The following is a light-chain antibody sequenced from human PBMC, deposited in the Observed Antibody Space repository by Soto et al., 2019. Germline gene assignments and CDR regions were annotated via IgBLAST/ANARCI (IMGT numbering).Light chain of an antibody. CDR2: EVT. Sequence: QSALTQPASVSGSPGQSITISCTGTSSDVGGYNYVSWYQLHPGKAPKLILYEVTNRPSGVSDRFSGSKSGNTASLTISGLQAEDEADYYCSSYTTSTTVVFGTGTKVTVL. CDR1: SSDVGGYNY. J-gene: IGLJ1*01. V-gene: IGLV2-14*01. CDR3: SSYTTSTTVV.